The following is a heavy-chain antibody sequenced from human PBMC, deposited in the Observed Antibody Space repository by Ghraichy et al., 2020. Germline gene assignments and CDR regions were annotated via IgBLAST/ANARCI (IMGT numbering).Heavy chain of an antibody. CDR2: ISADNGNT. V-gene: IGHV1-18*01. J-gene: IGHJ4*02. CDR1: GYTFTNYN. Sequence: ASVKVSCKASGYTFTNYNINWVRQAPGQGLEWMGWISADNGNTNYAQKLQGRVTMTTDTSTNTAYMELRSLRSDDTAVYYCARGRYYDFWSGYSDWGQGTLVTVSS. CDR3: ARGRYYDFWSGYSD. D-gene: IGHD3-3*01.